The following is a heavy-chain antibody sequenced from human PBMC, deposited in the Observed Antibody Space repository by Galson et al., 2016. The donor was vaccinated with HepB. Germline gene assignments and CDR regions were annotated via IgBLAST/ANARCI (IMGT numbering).Heavy chain of an antibody. D-gene: IGHD2-2*01. J-gene: IGHJ4*02. V-gene: IGHV3-30*18. Sequence: SLRLSCAASGFRLSNYGMRCVRQAPGKGLEWVAAMSYDGINKYDADSGKGRFTISRDNSKNTLDLEMNSLRPEDTAMYYCAKDVRYCSYTSRQVCQFEYWGQGTLVTVSS. CDR2: MSYDGINK. CDR3: AKDVRYCSYTSRQVCQFEY. CDR1: GFRLSNYG.